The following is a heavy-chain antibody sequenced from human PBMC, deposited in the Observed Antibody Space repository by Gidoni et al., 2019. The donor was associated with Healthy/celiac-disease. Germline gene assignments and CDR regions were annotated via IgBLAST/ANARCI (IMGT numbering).Heavy chain of an antibody. CDR1: GFTLSSYA. J-gene: IGHJ6*02. Sequence: EVQLLESGGGLVQPGGSLRLCCAASGFTLSSYAMSWVRQAPGKGLEWVSAVSGSGGSTYYADSVQGRFTISNDNAKNTLYLQMNSLRADDTAVYYCAKEPYSGSYSHYYYYGMDVWGQGTTVTVSS. D-gene: IGHD1-26*01. CDR3: AKEPYSGSYSHYYYYGMDV. V-gene: IGHV3-23*01. CDR2: VSGSGGST.